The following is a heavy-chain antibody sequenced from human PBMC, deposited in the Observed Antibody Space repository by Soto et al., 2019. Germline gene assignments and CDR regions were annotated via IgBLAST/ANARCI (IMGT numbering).Heavy chain of an antibody. D-gene: IGHD2-2*01. CDR2: IKSKTDGGTT. Sequence: GGSLRLSCAASGFTFSNAWMSWVRQAPGKGLEWVGRIKSKTDGGTTDYAAPVKGRFTISRDDSKNTLYLQMNSLKTEDTAVYYCITEGIVVVPAAIYVDAFDIWGQGTMVTVSS. CDR1: GFTFSNAW. CDR3: ITEGIVVVPAAIYVDAFDI. J-gene: IGHJ3*02. V-gene: IGHV3-15*01.